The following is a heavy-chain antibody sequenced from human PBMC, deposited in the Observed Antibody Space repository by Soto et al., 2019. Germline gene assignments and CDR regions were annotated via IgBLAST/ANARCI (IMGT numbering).Heavy chain of an antibody. Sequence: SETLSLTCTVSGGSISSSSYYWGGIRQPPWKGLEWIGSIYYSGSTYYNPSLKSRVTISVDTSKNQFSLKLSSVTAADTAVYYCASPTTYSSSFHHYYYYMDVWGKGTTVTSP. CDR3: ASPTTYSSSFHHYYYYMDV. V-gene: IGHV4-39*01. CDR1: GGSISSSSYY. D-gene: IGHD6-6*01. CDR2: IYYSGST. J-gene: IGHJ6*03.